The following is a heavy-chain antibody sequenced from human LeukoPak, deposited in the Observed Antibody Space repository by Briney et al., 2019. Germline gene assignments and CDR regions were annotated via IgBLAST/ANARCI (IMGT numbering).Heavy chain of an antibody. CDR2: INPNSGGT. V-gene: IGHV1-2*06. Sequence: ASVKVSCKASGYTFTGYYMHWVRQAPGQGLEWMGRINPNSGGTNYAQKFQGRVTMTRDTSISTAYMELSRLRSDDTAVYYCARDLVGLWFGELLSSELGYWGQGTLVTVSS. D-gene: IGHD3-10*01. CDR3: ARDLVGLWFGELLSSELGY. J-gene: IGHJ4*02. CDR1: GYTFTGYY.